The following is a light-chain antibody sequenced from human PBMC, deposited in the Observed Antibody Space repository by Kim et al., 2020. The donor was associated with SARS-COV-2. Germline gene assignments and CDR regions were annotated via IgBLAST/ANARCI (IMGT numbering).Light chain of an antibody. CDR2: SVP. CDR3: TSSAGRNTLV. V-gene: IGLV2-11*03. J-gene: IGLJ3*02. Sequence: GQSITLVWFETARDIGSYDFVSRYQLQPGHAPKLLIHSVPLRPSGASDRFSGSKSGTTAYLPISGLRSEDEADYYCTSSAGRNTLVFGGGTKLTVL. CDR1: ARDIGSYDF.